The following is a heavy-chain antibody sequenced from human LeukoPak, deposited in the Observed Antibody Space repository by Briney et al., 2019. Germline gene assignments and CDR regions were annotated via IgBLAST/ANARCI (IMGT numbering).Heavy chain of an antibody. CDR3: ARDTPMVTWIRSAGVLGY. CDR1: GYTFTGYY. Sequence: ASVKVSCKASGYTFTGYYMHWVRQAPGQGLEWMGWINPNSGGTNYAQKFQGRVTMTRDTSISTAYMELSRLRSDDTAVYYCARDTPMVTWIRSAGVLGYWGQGTLVTVAS. CDR2: INPNSGGT. J-gene: IGHJ4*02. D-gene: IGHD5-18*01. V-gene: IGHV1-2*02.